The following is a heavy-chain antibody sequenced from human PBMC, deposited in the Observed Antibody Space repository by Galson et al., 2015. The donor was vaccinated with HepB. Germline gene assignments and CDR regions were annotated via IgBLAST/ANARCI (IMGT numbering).Heavy chain of an antibody. Sequence: SLRLSCAASGFAFEDYAMHWVRQRPGKGLEWVSSISYNSGVLGYADSVKGRFTISRENAKKSLYLQMNSLRAEDTALYYCVKGVGAWLKGDYYYYYMVVWGNGTTVTVSS. CDR2: ISYNSGVL. V-gene: IGHV3-9*01. D-gene: IGHD5-12*01. CDR1: GFAFEDYA. J-gene: IGHJ6*03. CDR3: VKGVGAWLKGDYYYYYMVV.